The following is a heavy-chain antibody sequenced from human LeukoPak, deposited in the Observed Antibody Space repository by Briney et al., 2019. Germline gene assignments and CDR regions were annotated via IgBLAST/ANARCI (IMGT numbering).Heavy chain of an antibody. D-gene: IGHD5-12*01. J-gene: IGHJ6*02. V-gene: IGHV4-59*01. CDR3: ARMLRGYYFGMDV. Sequence: SETLSLTCTVSGGPISSYYWSWIRQPPGKGLEWIGNKYYSGSTNYNSSLKSRVTISVDTSKNQISLKLSLVTAADTAVYYCARMLRGYYFGMDVWGHGTTVTVSS. CDR1: GGPISSYY. CDR2: KYYSGST.